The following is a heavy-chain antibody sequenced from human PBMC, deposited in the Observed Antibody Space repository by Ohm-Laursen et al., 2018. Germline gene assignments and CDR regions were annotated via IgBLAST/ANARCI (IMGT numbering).Heavy chain of an antibody. CDR3: ARHTSSSGYYWAMDAFDI. V-gene: IGHV4-59*08. D-gene: IGHD3-22*01. J-gene: IGHJ3*02. CDR2: IYYSGST. CDR1: GGSLSSYY. Sequence: TLSLTCAVSGGSLSSYYWSWIRQPPGKGLEWIGYIYYSGSTNYNPSLKSRVTISVDTSKNQFSLKLSSVTAADTAVYYCARHTSSSGYYWAMDAFDIWGQGTMVTVSS.